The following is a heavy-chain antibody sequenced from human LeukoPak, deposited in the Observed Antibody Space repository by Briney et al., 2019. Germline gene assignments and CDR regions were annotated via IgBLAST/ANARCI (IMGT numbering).Heavy chain of an antibody. CDR2: ISGSGDST. Sequence: GGSLRLSCAASGFTFSNYAMGWVRQAPGKGLEWVSGISGSGDSTHLADSVKGRFTISRDNSKNTLYLQMSSLRAEDTAVYYCARTYSSGWYNGYDPWGQGTLVTVSS. V-gene: IGHV3-23*01. D-gene: IGHD6-19*01. CDR3: ARTYSSGWYNGYDP. CDR1: GFTFSNYA. J-gene: IGHJ5*02.